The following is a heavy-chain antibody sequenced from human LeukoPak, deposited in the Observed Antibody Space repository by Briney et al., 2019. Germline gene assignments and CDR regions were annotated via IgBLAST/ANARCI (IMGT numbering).Heavy chain of an antibody. V-gene: IGHV4-4*07. CDR3: AKETPRGDWLLSRNAFDI. Sequence: KASETLSLTCTVSGGSLSSYYWSWIRQPAGQGLEWIGRIYTSGSAYSDPSFSRRVTLSIDTSMNQFSLKLTSVTAADTAVYYCAKETPRGDWLLSRNAFDIWGQGTMVTVSS. D-gene: IGHD3/OR15-3a*01. CDR1: GGSLSSYY. CDR2: IYTSGSA. J-gene: IGHJ3*02.